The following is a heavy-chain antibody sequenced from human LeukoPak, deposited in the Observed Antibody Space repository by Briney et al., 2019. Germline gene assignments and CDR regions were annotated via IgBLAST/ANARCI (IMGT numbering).Heavy chain of an antibody. CDR1: GGTFSSYA. V-gene: IGHV1-69*13. J-gene: IGHJ4*02. CDR3: ARLVGATHVFDY. CDR2: IIPIFGTA. Sequence: SVKVSCKASGGTFSSYAISWVRQAPGQGLEWMGGIIPIFGTANYAQKFQGRVTITADESTSTAYMELSSLRSEDTAVYYCARLVGATHVFDYWGQGTLVTVSS. D-gene: IGHD1-26*01.